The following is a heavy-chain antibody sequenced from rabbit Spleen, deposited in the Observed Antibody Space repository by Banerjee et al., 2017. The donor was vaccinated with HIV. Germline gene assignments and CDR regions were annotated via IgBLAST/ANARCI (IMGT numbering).Heavy chain of an antibody. Sequence: QSLEESGGDLVKPGASLTLTCTASGFSFNNNDYMCWVRQAPGKGLEWISCIAGSSSGFTYSATWAKGRFTISKSSSTTVTLQMTSLTAADTATYFCARDLTGVIGWNFNLWGQGTLVTVS. V-gene: IGHV1S40*01. CDR3: ARDLTGVIGWNFNL. CDR1: GFSFNNNDY. CDR2: IAGSSSGFT. J-gene: IGHJ4*01. D-gene: IGHD1-1*01.